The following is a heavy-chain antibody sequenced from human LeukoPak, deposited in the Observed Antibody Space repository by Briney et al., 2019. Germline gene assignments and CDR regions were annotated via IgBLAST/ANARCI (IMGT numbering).Heavy chain of an antibody. CDR2: ITGTADKT. CDR1: GFTFTNYV. J-gene: IGHJ3*02. Sequence: AGGSLRLSCAASGFTFTNYVMNWVRQAPGKGLEWVSSITGTADKTYDADSVEGRFTISRDNSKNTLSLQMSSLRVEDTAIYYCARRGGSRGWGAFDIWGQGTIVTVSS. CDR3: ARRGGSRGWGAFDI. D-gene: IGHD6-19*01. V-gene: IGHV3-23*01.